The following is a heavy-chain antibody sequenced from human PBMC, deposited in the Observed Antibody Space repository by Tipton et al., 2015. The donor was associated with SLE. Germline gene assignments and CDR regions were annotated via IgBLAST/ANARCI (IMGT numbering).Heavy chain of an antibody. J-gene: IGHJ4*02. CDR3: ARGVFWSGLDY. CDR2: IYHDWST. CDR1: GGSISDSSDY. V-gene: IGHV4-39*07. Sequence: TLSLTCTVSGGSISDSSDYWVWIRQSPGKGLEWVGSIYHDWSTYYNSSLKSRVTISVDSAKNQFSLKVSCVTAADTAVYFCARGVFWSGLDYWGQGALVTVAS. D-gene: IGHD3-3*01.